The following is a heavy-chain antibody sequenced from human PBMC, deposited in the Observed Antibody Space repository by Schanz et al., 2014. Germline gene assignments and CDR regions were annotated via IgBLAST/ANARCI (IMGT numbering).Heavy chain of an antibody. J-gene: IGHJ6*02. CDR3: AKQFLSYYFYGMDV. Sequence: QVQLVESGGGVVQRGGSLRLSCAASGFIFSNHAMHWVRQAPGKGLEWVAVTSYDGNNKYYADSVKGRFTISRDNSKNTVYLQMDSLRPEDTAVYYCAKQFLSYYFYGMDVWGQGTTVSVSS. V-gene: IGHV3-30-3*02. CDR2: TSYDGNNK. CDR1: GFIFSNHA.